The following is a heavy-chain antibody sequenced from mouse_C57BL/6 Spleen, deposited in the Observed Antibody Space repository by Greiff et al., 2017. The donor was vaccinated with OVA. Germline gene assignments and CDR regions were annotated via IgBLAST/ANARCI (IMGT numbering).Heavy chain of an antibody. Sequence: QVQLKESGPELVKPGASVKISCKASGYAFRSSWLNWVKQRPGKGLEWIGRIYPGDGDTNYNGKFKGKATLTADKSSSTAYMQLSSLTSEDSAVYFCARTNYYGSSGWYFDVWGTGTTVTVSS. V-gene: IGHV1-82*01. D-gene: IGHD1-1*01. CDR2: IYPGDGDT. CDR3: ARTNYYGSSGWYFDV. J-gene: IGHJ1*03. CDR1: GYAFRSSW.